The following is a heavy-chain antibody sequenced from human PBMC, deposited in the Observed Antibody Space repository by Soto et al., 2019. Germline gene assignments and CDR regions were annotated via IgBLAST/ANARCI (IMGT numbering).Heavy chain of an antibody. D-gene: IGHD6-19*01. CDR2: VSGSGGNT. V-gene: IGHV3-23*01. J-gene: IGHJ6*02. CDR1: GFTFSTYA. CDR3: AKGRAPSGWYPPYYYGMDV. Sequence: VQLLESGGGLLQPGGSLRLSCAASGFTFSTYAMTWVRQAPGKGPEWVSSVSGSGGNTLYADSVKGRFTISRDTSKNTLYLQMHSLRTGDTGVYYCAKGRAPSGWYPPYYYGMDVWGQGTTVIVSS.